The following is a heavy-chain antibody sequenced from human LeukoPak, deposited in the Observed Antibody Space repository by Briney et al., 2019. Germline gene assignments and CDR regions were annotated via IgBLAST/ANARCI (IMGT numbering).Heavy chain of an antibody. Sequence: QTGGSLRLSCAASGFTFSSYAMHWVRQAPGKGLEWVAVISYDGSNKYYADSVKGRFTISRDNSKNTLYLQMNSLRAEDTAVYYCARDIERITIFGVVIPRGAFDIWGQGTMVTVSS. D-gene: IGHD3-3*01. CDR2: ISYDGSNK. CDR3: ARDIERITIFGVVIPRGAFDI. J-gene: IGHJ3*02. CDR1: GFTFSSYA. V-gene: IGHV3-30-3*01.